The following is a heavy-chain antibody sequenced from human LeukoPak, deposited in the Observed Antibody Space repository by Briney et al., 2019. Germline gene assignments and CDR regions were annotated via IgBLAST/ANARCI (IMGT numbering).Heavy chain of an antibody. Sequence: GGSLRLSCAASGFTFSSYAMSWVRQAPGKGLEWVSAISGSGGSTYYADSVKGRFTISRDNSKNTLYLQMNSLRAEDTAVYYCAKDGAAYSSGRGGYWGQGTLVTVSS. CDR1: GFTFSSYA. CDR3: AKDGAAYSSGRGGY. V-gene: IGHV3-23*01. CDR2: ISGSGGST. J-gene: IGHJ4*02. D-gene: IGHD6-19*01.